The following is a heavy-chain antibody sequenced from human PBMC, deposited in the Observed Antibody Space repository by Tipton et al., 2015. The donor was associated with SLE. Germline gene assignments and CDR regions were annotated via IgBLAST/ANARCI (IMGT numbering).Heavy chain of an antibody. Sequence: SLRLSCATSGFTFGNFAMHWVRQAPGKGLEWVAVISYDGINKYYADSVKGRFTISRDYSSNTLYLQMNSLRAEDTAAFYCARGDSSSLVGYFRHWGQGTLVTVSS. J-gene: IGHJ1*01. CDR3: ARGDSSSLVGYFRH. CDR1: GFTFGNFA. CDR2: ISYDGINK. V-gene: IGHV3-30*04. D-gene: IGHD6-13*01.